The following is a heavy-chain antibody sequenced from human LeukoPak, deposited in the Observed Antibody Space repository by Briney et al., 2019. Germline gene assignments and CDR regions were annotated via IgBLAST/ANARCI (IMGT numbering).Heavy chain of an antibody. D-gene: IGHD1-1*01. CDR2: IRSKAYGETA. V-gene: IGHV3-49*03. CDR1: GFTFGDYA. J-gene: IGHJ4*02. Sequence: GGSLRLSCTASGFTFGDYAMSWIRQAPGKGLEWVGFIRSKAYGETADYAASVKGRFTISRDDSKAIAYLQMNSLKTEDTAVYHRTRDRGAYNLYDYWGQGTLVTVSS. CDR3: TRDRGAYNLYDY.